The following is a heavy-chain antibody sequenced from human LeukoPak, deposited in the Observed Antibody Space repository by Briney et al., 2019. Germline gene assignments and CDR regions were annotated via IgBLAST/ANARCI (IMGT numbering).Heavy chain of an antibody. CDR3: ARDYGDYAFDS. V-gene: IGHV4-39*02. CDR2: IYYSGST. CDR1: GGSISSSTYY. Sequence: SETLSLTCSVSGGSISSSTYYWGWIRQPPRQGLDWIGNIYYSGSTYYNPSLKSRVTISVDTSKNQFSLKLTSVTAADTAVYYCARDYGDYAFDSWGQGTLVTVSS. D-gene: IGHD4-17*01. J-gene: IGHJ4*02.